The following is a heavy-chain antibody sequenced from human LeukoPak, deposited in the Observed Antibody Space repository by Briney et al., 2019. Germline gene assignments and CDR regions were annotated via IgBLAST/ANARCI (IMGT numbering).Heavy chain of an antibody. V-gene: IGHV3-74*01. CDR1: GFTFSSYW. D-gene: IGHD1-26*01. Sequence: GGSLRLSCAASGFTFSSYWMHWVRHGPGRGLVWVSRINSDGSGTSYADSVKGRFTISRDNAKNTLYLQMNSLRAEDTAVYYCARGGIVGATPGAFDVWGLGTMVTVSS. J-gene: IGHJ3*01. CDR2: INSDGSGT. CDR3: ARGGIVGATPGAFDV.